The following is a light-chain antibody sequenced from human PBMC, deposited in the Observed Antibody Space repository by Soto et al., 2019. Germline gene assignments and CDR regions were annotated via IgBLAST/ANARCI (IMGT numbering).Light chain of an antibody. CDR1: QTISSW. V-gene: IGKV1-5*03. CDR3: QHYNSYSEA. Sequence: DIPMTQSPSTLSGSVGDRVTITCRASQTISSWLAWYQQKPGKAPKLLIYKASTLKSGVPSRFSGSGSGTEFTLTISSLQPDDFATYYCQHYNSYSEAFGQGTTVELQ. CDR2: KAS. J-gene: IGKJ1*01.